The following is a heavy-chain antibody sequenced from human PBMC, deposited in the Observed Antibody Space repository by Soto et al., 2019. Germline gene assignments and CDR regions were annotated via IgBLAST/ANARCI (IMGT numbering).Heavy chain of an antibody. Sequence: SETLCLTCTVSGGSISSSSYYWDWIRQPPGKGLEWIGSIYYRGSTYYNPSLQSRVTISVDTSKNQFSLNLSSVTAADTAVYYCARRPYYYDSPGPPRWGQGMLVTVSS. D-gene: IGHD3-9*01. J-gene: IGHJ4*02. CDR2: IYYRGST. CDR1: GGSISSSSYY. V-gene: IGHV4-39*01. CDR3: ARRPYYYDSPGPPR.